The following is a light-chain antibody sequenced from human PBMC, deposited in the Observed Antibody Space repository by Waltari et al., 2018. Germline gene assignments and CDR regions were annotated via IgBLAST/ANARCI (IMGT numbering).Light chain of an antibody. J-gene: IGKJ3*01. CDR1: QSISNNY. CDR2: GAS. CDR3: QQYGSSPFT. V-gene: IGKV3-20*01. Sequence: EIVLTQSPGTLSLSPGDRATLSCRASQSISNNYLAWYQQKPGQAPTLLIYGASNRATGIPDAFGGSGSGTDFTLTISKLEPEDFAVYYCQQYGSSPFTFGPGTKVDFK.